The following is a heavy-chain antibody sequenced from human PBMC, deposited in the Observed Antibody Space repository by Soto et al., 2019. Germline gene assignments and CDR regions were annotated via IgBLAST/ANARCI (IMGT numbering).Heavy chain of an antibody. CDR1: GFTFSAYT. CDR3: ARDMTYYYDSSGYGTQEDAFDI. V-gene: IGHV3-30-3*01. D-gene: IGHD3-22*01. Sequence: PGGSLRLSCSASGFTFSAYTMHWVRQAPCKGLECVAAISNAGLNIHFADSVKGRFTISRDNAKNSLYLQMNSLRAEDTAVYYCARDMTYYYDSSGYGTQEDAFDIWGQGTMVTVSS. J-gene: IGHJ3*02. CDR2: ISNAGLNI.